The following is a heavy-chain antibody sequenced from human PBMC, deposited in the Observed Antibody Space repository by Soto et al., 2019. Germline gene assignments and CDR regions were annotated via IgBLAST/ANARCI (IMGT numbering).Heavy chain of an antibody. D-gene: IGHD6-19*01. CDR3: ARRRSGWYFDY. J-gene: IGHJ4*02. V-gene: IGHV3-23*01. Sequence: EVQLLESGGGLVQPGGSLRLSCAASGFTFSSYAMSWVRQAPGKGQEWVSAISGSGGRTYYADSVKGRFTISRDNSKNTLYLQTNSLRAEHTAVYYCARRRSGWYFDYWGQGTLVTVSS. CDR2: ISGSGGRT. CDR1: GFTFSSYA.